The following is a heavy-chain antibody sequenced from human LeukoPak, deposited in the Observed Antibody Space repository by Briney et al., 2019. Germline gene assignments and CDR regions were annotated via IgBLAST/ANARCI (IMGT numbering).Heavy chain of an antibody. V-gene: IGHV3-30*03. Sequence: GGSLRLSCAASGFTFSSYGMHWVRQAPGKGLEWVAVISYDGSNKYYADSVKGRFTISRDNSKNTLYLQMNSLRAEDTAVYYCARRDSSSSGGDWFDPWGQGTLVTVSS. J-gene: IGHJ5*02. CDR3: ARRDSSSSGGDWFDP. CDR1: GFTFSSYG. D-gene: IGHD6-6*01. CDR2: ISYDGSNK.